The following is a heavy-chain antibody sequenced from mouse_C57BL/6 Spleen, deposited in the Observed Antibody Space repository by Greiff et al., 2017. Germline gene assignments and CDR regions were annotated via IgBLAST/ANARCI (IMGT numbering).Heavy chain of an antibody. Sequence: VKLMESGPGLVQPSQSLSITCTVSGFSLTSYGVHWVRQSPGKGLEWLGVIWRGGSTDYNAAFMSRLSITKDNSKSQVFFTMNSLQADDTAIYYCAKPCGNYAWFAYWGQGTLVTVSA. V-gene: IGHV2-5*01. CDR2: IWRGGST. CDR1: GFSLTSYG. J-gene: IGHJ3*01. CDR3: AKPCGNYAWFAY. D-gene: IGHD2-1*01.